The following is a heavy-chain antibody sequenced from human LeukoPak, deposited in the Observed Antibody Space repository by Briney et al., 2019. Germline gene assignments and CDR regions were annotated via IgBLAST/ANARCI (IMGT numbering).Heavy chain of an antibody. D-gene: IGHD3-3*01. CDR3: ARQTDYDFFDY. CDR1: GGSISSSSYY. J-gene: IGHJ4*02. V-gene: IGHV4-39*01. Sequence: SETLSLTCTVSGGSISSSSYYWGWIRQPPGKGLEWIGSIYYSGSTYYNPSLKSRVTISVDTSKNQFSLKLSSVTAADTAVYYCARQTDYDFFDYLGPGNPGHRLL. CDR2: IYYSGST.